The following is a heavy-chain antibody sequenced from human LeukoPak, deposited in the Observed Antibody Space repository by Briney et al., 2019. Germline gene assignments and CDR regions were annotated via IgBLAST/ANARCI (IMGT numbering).Heavy chain of an antibody. Sequence: GGALRLSCADSGFTFLDYVMCWVRETPEKGLECVSAITGDGVGTYHADSVKGRFTIFRDNSKNTLYLQMNSVRAADTAVCYCAKEASSGNFVTIDCWGQGALVTVYS. CDR2: ITGDGVGT. CDR3: AKEASSGNFVTIDC. V-gene: IGHV3-23*01. CDR1: GFTFLDYV. D-gene: IGHD1-26*01. J-gene: IGHJ4*02.